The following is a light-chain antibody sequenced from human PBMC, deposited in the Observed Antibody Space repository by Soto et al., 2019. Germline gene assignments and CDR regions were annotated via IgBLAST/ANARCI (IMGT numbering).Light chain of an antibody. V-gene: IGKV3-20*01. CDR2: GAS. J-gene: IGKJ5*01. CDR1: QSVSSSY. CDR3: QEYGSSPPPIT. Sequence: EIVMTQSPGTLYLSPGERATLSCRASQSVSSSYLAWYQQKPGQAPRLLIYGASSRATGIPDRFSGSGSGTDFTLTISRLEPEDFAVYYCQEYGSSPPPITFGQGTRLEI.